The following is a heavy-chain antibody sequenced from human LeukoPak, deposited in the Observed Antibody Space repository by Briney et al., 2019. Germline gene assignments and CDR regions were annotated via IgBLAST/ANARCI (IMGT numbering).Heavy chain of an antibody. CDR1: GFTFSSYG. CDR3: AKDHSGSSGGIDP. Sequence: PGGSLRLSCAASGFTFSSYGMHWVRQAPGKGLEWVAVISYDGSNKYYADSVKGRFTISRDNSKNTLYLQMNSLRAEDTAVYYCAKDHSGSSGGIDPWGQGTLVTVSS. CDR2: ISYDGSNK. D-gene: IGHD1-26*01. V-gene: IGHV3-30*18. J-gene: IGHJ5*02.